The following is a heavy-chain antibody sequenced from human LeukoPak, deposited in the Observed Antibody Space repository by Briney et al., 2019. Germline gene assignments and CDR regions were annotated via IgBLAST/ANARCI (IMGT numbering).Heavy chain of an antibody. V-gene: IGHV1-2*02. CDR2: INPNSGGT. CDR3: ARGPVEYYYDSSGYYGHDY. D-gene: IGHD3-22*01. CDR1: GYTFTGYY. Sequence: ASVKVSCKASGYTFTGYYMHWVRQAPGQGLEWMGWINPNSGGTNYAQKFQGRVTMTRDTSISTAYMELSRLRSDDTAVYYCARGPVEYYYDSSGYYGHDYWGQGTLVTVSS. J-gene: IGHJ4*02.